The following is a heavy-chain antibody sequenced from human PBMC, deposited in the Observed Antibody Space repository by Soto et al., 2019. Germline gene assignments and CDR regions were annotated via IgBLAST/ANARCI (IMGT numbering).Heavy chain of an antibody. V-gene: IGHV3-30*18. CDR1: GFTFSSYG. J-gene: IGHJ4*02. D-gene: IGHD3-22*01. Sequence: VQLVESGGGVVQPGRSLRLSCAASGFTFSSYGMHWVRQAPGKGLEWVAVISYDGSNKYYADSVKGRFTISRDNSKNTLYLQMNSLRAEDTAVYYCAKSDHSGYYPDFDYWGQGTLVTVSS. CDR2: ISYDGSNK. CDR3: AKSDHSGYYPDFDY.